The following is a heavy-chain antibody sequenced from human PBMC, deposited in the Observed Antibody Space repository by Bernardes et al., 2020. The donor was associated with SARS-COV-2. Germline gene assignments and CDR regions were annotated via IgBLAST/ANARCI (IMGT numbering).Heavy chain of an antibody. CDR2: ISDGGGLT. J-gene: IGHJ4*02. Sequence: GGSLRLSCAASGFSFNNYAMSWVRQAPGKGLEWVSAISDGGGLTYYADFVKGRFTISRDNSKNTLYLQMNSLRAEDTAIYYCAKDRQWLPKGYFDNWGQGTLVTVSS. CDR3: AKDRQWLPKGYFDN. CDR1: GFSFNNYA. V-gene: IGHV3-23*01. D-gene: IGHD6-19*01.